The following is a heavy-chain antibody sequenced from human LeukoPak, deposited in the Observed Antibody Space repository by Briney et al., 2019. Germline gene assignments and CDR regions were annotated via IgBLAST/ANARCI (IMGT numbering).Heavy chain of an antibody. Sequence: PETLSLTCTVSGGSISSYYWSWIRRPPGKGLEWIGYIYYSGSTNYNPSLKSRVTISVDTSKNQFSLKLSSGTAADTAVYYCARALGYCSGGSCYNFDYWGQGTLVTVSS. J-gene: IGHJ4*02. CDR2: IYYSGST. CDR1: GGSISSYY. V-gene: IGHV4-59*01. D-gene: IGHD2-15*01. CDR3: ARALGYCSGGSCYNFDY.